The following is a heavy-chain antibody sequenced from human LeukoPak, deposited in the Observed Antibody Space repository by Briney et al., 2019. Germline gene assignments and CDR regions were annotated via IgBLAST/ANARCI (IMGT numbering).Heavy chain of an antibody. D-gene: IGHD3-16*02. V-gene: IGHV3-7*03. CDR3: ARELRDYVWGSYRFIRQDWFDP. CDR1: GFTFSSYW. CDR2: IKQDGSEK. Sequence: GGSLRLSCAAPGFTFSSYWMSWVRQAPGKGLEWVANIKQDGSEKYYVDSVKGRFTISRDNAKNSLYLQMNSLRAEDTAVYYCARELRDYVWGSYRFIRQDWFDPWGQGTLVTVSS. J-gene: IGHJ5*02.